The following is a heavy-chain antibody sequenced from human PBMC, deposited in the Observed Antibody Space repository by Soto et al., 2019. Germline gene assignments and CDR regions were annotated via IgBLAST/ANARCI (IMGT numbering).Heavy chain of an antibody. V-gene: IGHV3-23*01. D-gene: IGHD6-6*01. J-gene: IGHJ6*03. CDR1: GFNFSSYA. Sequence: EVQLLESGGGLVQPGGSLRLSCAASGFNFSSYAMSWVRQAPGKGLEWVSAISGSGGSTYYADSVKGRFTISRDNSKNTLYLQMNSLRAEDTAVYYCAISLVNNYYYYYMDVWGKGTTVTVSS. CDR2: ISGSGGST. CDR3: AISLVNNYYYYYMDV.